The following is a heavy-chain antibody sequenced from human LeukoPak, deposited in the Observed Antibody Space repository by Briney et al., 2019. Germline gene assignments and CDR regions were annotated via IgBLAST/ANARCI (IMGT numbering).Heavy chain of an antibody. CDR1: GGSVSSGNYY. Sequence: PSETLSLTCTVSGGSVSSGNYYWSWIRQPPGKGLEWIGYIYYSGSIYYNPSLKSRFTISVDTSKNRFSLKLSSVTAADTAVYYCARDPSGYFNYWGQGTLATVSS. J-gene: IGHJ4*02. D-gene: IGHD3-22*01. V-gene: IGHV4-61*01. CDR3: ARDPSGYFNY. CDR2: IYYSGSI.